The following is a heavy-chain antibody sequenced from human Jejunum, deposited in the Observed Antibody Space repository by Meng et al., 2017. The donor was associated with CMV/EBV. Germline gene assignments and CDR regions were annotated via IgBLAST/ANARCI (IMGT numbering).Heavy chain of an antibody. CDR1: GFTFSRCW. CDR3: ARDLSGGDDY. V-gene: IGHV3-74*01. Sequence: LSCVASGFTFSRCWFHWDRQVPGKGLEWVSRINLDGRTTNYADSVKGRFTISRDDARDTLYLQMNSLKTEDTAVYYCARDLSGGDDYWGQGTLVTVSS. D-gene: IGHD3-9*01. J-gene: IGHJ4*02. CDR2: INLDGRTT.